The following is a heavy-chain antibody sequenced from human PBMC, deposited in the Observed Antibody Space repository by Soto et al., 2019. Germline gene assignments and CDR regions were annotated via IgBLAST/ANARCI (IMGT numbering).Heavy chain of an antibody. CDR2: IKNKANSYFT. CDR1: GFTFSDYY. D-gene: IGHD6-19*01. Sequence: GGSLRLSCAASGFTFSDYYMDWVRQAPGKGLEWVGRIKNKANSYFTDYAASVKGRFTISRDDSKNSLYLQMNSLRTEDTAMYYCSAAPSRHWLVQSSPYWGLGTLVTVSS. J-gene: IGHJ4*02. V-gene: IGHV3-72*01. CDR3: SAAPSRHWLVQSSPY.